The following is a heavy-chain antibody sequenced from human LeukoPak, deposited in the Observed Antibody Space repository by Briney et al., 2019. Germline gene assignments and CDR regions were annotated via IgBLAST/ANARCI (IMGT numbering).Heavy chain of an antibody. CDR2: IYYSGST. J-gene: IGHJ5*02. CDR1: GGSISSSSYY. D-gene: IGHD3-9*01. Sequence: SETLSLTCTVSGGSISSSSYYWGWIRQPPGKGLEWIGSIYYSGSTYYNPSLKSRVTISVDTSKNQFSLKLSSVTAADTAVYYCARSQWLERYFDWLPNWFDPWGQGTLVTVSS. CDR3: ARSQWLERYFDWLPNWFDP. V-gene: IGHV4-39*01.